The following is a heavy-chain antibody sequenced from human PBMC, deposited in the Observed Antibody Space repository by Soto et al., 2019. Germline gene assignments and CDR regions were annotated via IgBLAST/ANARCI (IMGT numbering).Heavy chain of an antibody. CDR2: ISYDGSNK. V-gene: IGHV3-30*18. D-gene: IGHD3-10*01. Sequence: QVQLVESGGGVVQPGRSLRLSCAASGFTFSSYGMPWVRQAPGKGLGWVAVISYDGSNKYYADSVQGRFTISRDNSKNTLYLQMNSLRAEDTAVYYCAKEGGGGITMVRGVIIGYYFDYWGQGTLVTVSS. J-gene: IGHJ4*02. CDR3: AKEGGGGITMVRGVIIGYYFDY. CDR1: GFTFSSYG.